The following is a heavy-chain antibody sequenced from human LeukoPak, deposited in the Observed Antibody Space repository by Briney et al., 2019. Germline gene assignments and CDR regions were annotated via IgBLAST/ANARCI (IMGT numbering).Heavy chain of an antibody. CDR2: INSDGSST. V-gene: IGHV3-74*01. CDR1: EFTISSYW. D-gene: IGHD5-18*01. CDR3: ARDGDTAMVTRLTHFDY. Sequence: TGGSLRLSCAASEFTISSYWMHWVRQAPGKGLVWGSRINSDGSSTSYADSVKGRFTISRDNAKNTLYLQMNSLRAEDTAVYYCARDGDTAMVTRLTHFDYWGQGTLVTVSS. J-gene: IGHJ4*02.